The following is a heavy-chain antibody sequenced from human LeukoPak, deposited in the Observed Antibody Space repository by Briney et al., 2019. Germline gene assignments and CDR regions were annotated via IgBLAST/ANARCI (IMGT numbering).Heavy chain of an antibody. CDR2: IYSGGST. CDR1: GFTVSSNY. V-gene: IGHV3-53*01. CDR3: ATETNGRHYDY. J-gene: IGHJ4*02. Sequence: PGGSLRLSCAASGFTVSSNYMSWVRQAPGKGLEWVSVIYSGGSTYYADSIKGRFTISRDNANNFLYLQMNSLRAEDTAVYYCATETNGRHYDYWGQGTLLTVSS. D-gene: IGHD1-14*01.